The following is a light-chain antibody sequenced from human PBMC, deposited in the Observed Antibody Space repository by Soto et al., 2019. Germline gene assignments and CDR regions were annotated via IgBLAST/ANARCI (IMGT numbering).Light chain of an antibody. V-gene: IGLV7-46*01. J-gene: IGLJ2*01. CDR1: TGGVTSGHW. Sequence: QTVVTQEPSMTVSPGGTVTLTCGSSTGGVTSGHWPYWFHKKAGQAPRTLIYDATNKLSCTAARFSGSLLGGKAALTLSGAQPEDEAEYYCSLSFGGTVVFGGGTKLTVL. CDR3: SLSFGGTVV. CDR2: DAT.